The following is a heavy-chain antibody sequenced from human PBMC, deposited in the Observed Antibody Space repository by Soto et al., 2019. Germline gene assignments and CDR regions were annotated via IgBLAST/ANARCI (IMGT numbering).Heavy chain of an antibody. Sequence: PGGSLRLSCAASGFTFSSYSMSWVRQAPGKGLEWVAAISGSGGSTSYADAVKSRIIISRKNSKNTLYLQINSLRAEDTAVYYCAKDLRRGQYSSSSSNYYGMDVWGQGTTVTVSS. D-gene: IGHD6-6*01. CDR3: AKDLRRGQYSSSSSNYYGMDV. CDR1: GFTFSSYS. V-gene: IGHV3-23*01. J-gene: IGHJ6*02. CDR2: ISGSGGST.